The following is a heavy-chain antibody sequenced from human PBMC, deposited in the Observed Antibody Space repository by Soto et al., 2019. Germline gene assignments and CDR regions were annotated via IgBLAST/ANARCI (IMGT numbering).Heavy chain of an antibody. CDR3: AKGRLRSYYYYGMDV. D-gene: IGHD3-16*01. J-gene: IGHJ6*02. V-gene: IGHV3-23*01. CDR2: ISGSGGST. CDR1: GFTFSSYA. Sequence: EVQLLESGGGLVQPGGSLRLSCAASGFTFSSYAMSWVRQAPGNGLEWVSAISGSGGSTYYADSVKGRFTISRDNSKNTLYLQMNSLRAEDTAVYYCAKGRLRSYYYYGMDVWGQGTTVTVSS.